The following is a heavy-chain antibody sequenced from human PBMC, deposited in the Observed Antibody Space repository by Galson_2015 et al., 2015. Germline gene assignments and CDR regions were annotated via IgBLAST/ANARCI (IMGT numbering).Heavy chain of an antibody. CDR3: AREGGGESGYDYHFDY. Sequence: SLRLSCAASGFTFSSYGMHWVRQAPGKGLEWVAVIWYDGSNKYYADSVKGRFTISRDNSKNTLYLQMNSLRAEDTAVYYCAREGGGESGYDYHFDYWGQGTLVTVSS. CDR2: IWYDGSNK. D-gene: IGHD5-12*01. V-gene: IGHV3-33*01. J-gene: IGHJ4*02. CDR1: GFTFSSYG.